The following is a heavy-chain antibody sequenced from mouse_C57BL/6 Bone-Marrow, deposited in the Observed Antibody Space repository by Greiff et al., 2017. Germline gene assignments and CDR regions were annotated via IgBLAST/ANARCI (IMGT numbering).Heavy chain of an antibody. CDR1: GFNIKDYY. J-gene: IGHJ4*01. V-gene: IGHV14-2*01. D-gene: IGHD2-14*01. CDR2: IDPEDGET. Sequence: EVQLQQSGAELVKPGASVKLSCTASGFNIKDYYMHWVKQWTEQGLEWIGRIDPEDGETTSAPKFPGKATITADTYSNAAYLQLSSLTSEDTAVYYCARERVQGAMDYWGQGTSVTVSS. CDR3: ARERVQGAMDY.